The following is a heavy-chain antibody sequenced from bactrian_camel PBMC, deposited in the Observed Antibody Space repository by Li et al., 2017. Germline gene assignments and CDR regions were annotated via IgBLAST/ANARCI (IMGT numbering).Heavy chain of an antibody. D-gene: IGHD2*01. J-gene: IGHJ4*01. CDR2: IDSDGTI. CDR3: AATDRSESYCTGGYFGKYNY. V-gene: IGHV3S53*01. Sequence: HVQLVESGGGSAQPGESLRLSCIVSGDTASTYCMGWFRQAPGKSREGVASIDSDGTIDYLDSVKGRFTISQDNAKNMVYLQMNGLKPEDTAMYYCAATDRSESYCTGGYFGKYNYYGQGTQVTVS. CDR1: GDTASTYC.